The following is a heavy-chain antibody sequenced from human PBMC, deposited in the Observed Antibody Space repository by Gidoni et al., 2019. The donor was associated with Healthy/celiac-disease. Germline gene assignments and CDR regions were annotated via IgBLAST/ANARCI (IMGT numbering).Heavy chain of an antibody. Sequence: EVQLVESGGGLVQPGRSLRLSCAASGFTFDDYAMHWVRQAPGKGLEWVSGISWNSGSIGYADSVKGRFTISRDNAKNSLYLQMNSLRAEDTALYYCAKAYSSSSKGYYYGMDVWGQGTTVTVSS. J-gene: IGHJ6*02. V-gene: IGHV3-9*01. CDR1: GFTFDDYA. CDR2: ISWNSGSI. CDR3: AKAYSSSSKGYYYGMDV. D-gene: IGHD6-6*01.